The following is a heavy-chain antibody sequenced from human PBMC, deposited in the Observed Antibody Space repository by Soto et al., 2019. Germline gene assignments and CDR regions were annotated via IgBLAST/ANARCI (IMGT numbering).Heavy chain of an antibody. CDR1: GFTFTSSA. Sequence: SVKVSCKASGFTFTSSAVQWVRQARGQRLEWIGWIVVGSGNTNYAQKIQERVTITRDMSTSTAYMELSSLRSEDTAVYYCAAGPYSSGWANSWGQGTLVTVSS. CDR2: IVVGSGNT. D-gene: IGHD6-19*01. CDR3: AAGPYSSGWANS. V-gene: IGHV1-58*01. J-gene: IGHJ1*01.